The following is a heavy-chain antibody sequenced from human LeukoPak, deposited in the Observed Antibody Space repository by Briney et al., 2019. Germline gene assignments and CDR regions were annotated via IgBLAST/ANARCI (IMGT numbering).Heavy chain of an antibody. CDR3: ANIFGGNSHRSDY. CDR1: GFTFSSAW. J-gene: IGHJ4*02. V-gene: IGHV3-15*01. Sequence: GGSLRLSSAASGFTFSSAWMSWVRQAPGQGLEWLGRIKTKTDGGTTDYAAPVKGRFTISRDDSKDTLYLQTNSLKSDDTAVYYCANIFGGNSHRSDYWGQGTLVTVSS. D-gene: IGHD4-23*01. CDR2: IKTKTDGGTT.